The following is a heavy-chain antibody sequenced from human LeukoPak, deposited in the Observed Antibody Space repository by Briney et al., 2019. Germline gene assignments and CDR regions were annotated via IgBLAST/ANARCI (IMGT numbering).Heavy chain of an antibody. CDR1: GGSISSSNYY. Sequence: PSETLSLTCTVSGGSISSSNYYWGWIRQPPGKGLEWIGNFYYSGSTYYNPSLKSRVTISVDTSKNQFSLKLRSVTAADTAVYYCTSGGMVSGDYWGHGTLVTVSS. CDR2: FYYSGST. J-gene: IGHJ4*01. CDR3: TSGGMVSGDY. D-gene: IGHD2-8*01. V-gene: IGHV4-39*01.